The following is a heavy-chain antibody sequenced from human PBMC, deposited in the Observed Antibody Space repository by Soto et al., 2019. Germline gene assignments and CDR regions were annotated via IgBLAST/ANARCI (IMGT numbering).Heavy chain of an antibody. D-gene: IGHD2-15*01. J-gene: IGHJ5*02. CDR2: IYWDDDK. V-gene: IGHV2-5*02. Sequence: QITLKESGPTLVKPTQTLTLTCTFSGFSLSTSGVGVGWIRQPPGKALEWLALIYWDDDKRYSPSLKSRLTITKDTSKNQVFLTMTNMDPVDTATYYCAHTIDIVVVVAATTHNSFDPWGQGTLVTVSS. CDR3: AHTIDIVVVVAATTHNSFDP. CDR1: GFSLSTSGVG.